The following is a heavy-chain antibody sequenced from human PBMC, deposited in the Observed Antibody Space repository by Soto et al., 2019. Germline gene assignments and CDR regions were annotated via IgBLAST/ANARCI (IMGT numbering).Heavy chain of an antibody. V-gene: IGHV1-69*12. CDR1: GGTFSSYA. J-gene: IGHJ4*02. D-gene: IGHD5-18*01. CDR3: ARGARYSYGKDYFDY. CDR2: IIHIFGTA. Sequence: QVQLVQSGAEVKKPGSSVKVSCKASGGTFSSYAISWVRQAPGQGLEWMGGIIHIFGTANYAQKFQGRVTITEDESTSTAYMELRSLRSEDTAVYYCARGARYSYGKDYFDYWGQGTLVTVSS.